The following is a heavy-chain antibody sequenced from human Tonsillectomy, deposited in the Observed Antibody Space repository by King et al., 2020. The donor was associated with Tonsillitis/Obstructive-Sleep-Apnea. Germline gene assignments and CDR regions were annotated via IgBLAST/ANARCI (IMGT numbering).Heavy chain of an antibody. Sequence: QVQLQQSGPGLVKPSQTLSLTCALSGDSVSSNSAAWNWIRQSPSRGLEWLGRTYYRSKWYNDYAVSVKSRITINPDTSKNQFSLQLNSVTPEDTAVYYCALSLGADSFPPDWFDPWGQGTLVTVSS. CDR1: GDSVSSNSAA. CDR3: ALSLGADSFPPDWFDP. V-gene: IGHV6-1*01. CDR2: TYYRSKWYN. J-gene: IGHJ5*02. D-gene: IGHD3-16*01.